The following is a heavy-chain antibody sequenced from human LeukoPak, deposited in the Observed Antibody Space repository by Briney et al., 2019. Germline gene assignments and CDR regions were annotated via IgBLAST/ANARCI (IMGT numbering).Heavy chain of an antibody. CDR3: ARGYGSNSYSPGFDP. Sequence: SQTLSLTCTVSGDSVSSGGSYWSWIRKHPVKGLEGIGYIYSSGSTFYNPSLKSRLALSKDTSKNQFSLNLSSVTAADTAVYYCARGYGSNSYSPGFDPWGQGTLVTVSS. CDR2: IYSSGST. D-gene: IGHD2-2*01. J-gene: IGHJ5*02. V-gene: IGHV4-31*03. CDR1: GDSVSSGGSY.